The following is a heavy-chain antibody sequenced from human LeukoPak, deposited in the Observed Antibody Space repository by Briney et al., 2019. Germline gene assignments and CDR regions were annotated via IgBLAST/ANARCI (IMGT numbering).Heavy chain of an antibody. CDR1: GFTVSSNE. Sequence: GGSLRLSCAASGFTVSSNEMSLVRHARRKGRELGSSISGGSTYYADSRKGRFTTSRDNCTNSLYLQMHSLRAEDMAVYECENPQMQLWCNTFDYWGQGALVTVSS. V-gene: IGHV3-38-3*01. D-gene: IGHD5-18*01. CDR3: ENPQMQLWCNTFDY. J-gene: IGHJ4*02. CDR2: ISGGST.